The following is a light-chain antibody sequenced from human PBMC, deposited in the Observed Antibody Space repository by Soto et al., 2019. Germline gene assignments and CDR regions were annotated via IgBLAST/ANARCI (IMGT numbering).Light chain of an antibody. J-gene: IGKJ1*01. CDR3: QQANAYPRT. V-gene: IGKV1-9*01. CDR1: QGIINN. Sequence: IQLTQSPSSLSASVGDRVTITCRASQGIINNLAWYQQKPGKAPNLLIYAAAILQTGVPSRFSGSGSGTDFTLTISSLQPEDFATYYCQQANAYPRTFGQGTKVEIK. CDR2: AAA.